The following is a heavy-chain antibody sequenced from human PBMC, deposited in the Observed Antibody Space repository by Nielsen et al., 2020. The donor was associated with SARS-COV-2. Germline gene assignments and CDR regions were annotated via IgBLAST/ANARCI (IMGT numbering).Heavy chain of an antibody. CDR3: ASWSKG. Sequence: GESLKISCTASGFTFGDYAMNWVRQAPGKGLEWVSYISSGSSTIYYADSVRGRFTISRDNAKNSLYLQMNSLRAEDMAVYYCASWSKGWGQGTLVTVSS. CDR2: ISSGSSTI. V-gene: IGHV3-48*01. CDR1: GFTFGDYA. J-gene: IGHJ4*02.